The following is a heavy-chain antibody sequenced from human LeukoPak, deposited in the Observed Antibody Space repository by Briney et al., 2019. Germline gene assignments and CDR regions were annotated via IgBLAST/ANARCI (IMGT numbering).Heavy chain of an antibody. Sequence: GGSLRLSCAASGFTFSSYGMHWVRQAPGKGLEWVAVISYDGSNKYCADSVKGRFTISRDNSKNTLYLQMNSLRAEDTAVYYCAKDVLWFGEFSSWGQGTLVTVSS. CDR3: AKDVLWFGEFSS. D-gene: IGHD3-10*01. CDR1: GFTFSSYG. CDR2: ISYDGSNK. V-gene: IGHV3-30*18. J-gene: IGHJ5*02.